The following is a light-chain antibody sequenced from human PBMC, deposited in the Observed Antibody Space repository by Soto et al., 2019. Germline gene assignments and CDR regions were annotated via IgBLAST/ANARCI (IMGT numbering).Light chain of an antibody. Sequence: EIVSTQSPATLSLSPGERATLSCRASQSVSSYLAWYQQKPGQAPRLLIYDASNRATGIPARFSGSGSGTDFTLTISSLEPEDFAVYYCQFYGDPPKTFGQGTKVDIK. CDR1: QSVSSY. CDR3: QFYGDPPKT. J-gene: IGKJ1*01. V-gene: IGKV3-11*01. CDR2: DAS.